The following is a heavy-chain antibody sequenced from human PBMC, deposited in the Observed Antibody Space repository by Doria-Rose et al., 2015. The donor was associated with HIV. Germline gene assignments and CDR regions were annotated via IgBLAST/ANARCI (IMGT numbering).Heavy chain of an antibody. D-gene: IGHD6-13*01. CDR1: GVSLSSPGMG. CDR2: ILSDHER. Sequence: QITLKESGPVLVKPTETLTLTCTVSGVSLSSPGMGVSWIRQPPGKALEWLANILSDHERSYNTSLKSRLTISRGTSISQVVLTMTDMDPVDTATYYCARIKSSRWYHKHYFDFRFQGTGVIDSA. V-gene: IGHV2-26*01. J-gene: IGHJ4*02. CDR3: ARIKSSRWYHKHYFDF.